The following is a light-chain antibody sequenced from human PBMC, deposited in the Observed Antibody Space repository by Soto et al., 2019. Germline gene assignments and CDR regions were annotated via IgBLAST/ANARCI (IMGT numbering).Light chain of an antibody. V-gene: IGKV1-12*01. CDR2: AAS. CDR1: QGITSW. Sequence: DIQMTQSPSFVSASVGDRVTISCRASQGITSWLAWYQQKPGKAPKLLIYAASTLQGGVPSRFSGSGSGTDFTLTISSLQPEDFATYYCQQSYSTPISFGQGTRLEIK. CDR3: QQSYSTPIS. J-gene: IGKJ5*01.